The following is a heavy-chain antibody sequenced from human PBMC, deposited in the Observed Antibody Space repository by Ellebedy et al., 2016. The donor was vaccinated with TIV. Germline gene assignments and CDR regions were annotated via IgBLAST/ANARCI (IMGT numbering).Heavy chain of an antibody. CDR2: INSDGSSS. V-gene: IGHV3-74*01. CDR3: ARDYGDYTYSDAFDI. D-gene: IGHD4-17*01. CDR1: GFTFSSYW. Sequence: PGGSLRLSCAASGFTFSSYWMHRVRQAPGKGLVWVSRINSDGSSSSYADSVKGRFTISRDNAKNTLYLQMNSLRAEDTAVYYCARDYGDYTYSDAFDIWGQGTMVTVSS. J-gene: IGHJ3*02.